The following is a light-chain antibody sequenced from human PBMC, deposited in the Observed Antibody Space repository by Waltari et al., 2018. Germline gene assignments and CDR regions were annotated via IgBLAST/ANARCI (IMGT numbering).Light chain of an antibody. CDR2: RNN. J-gene: IGLJ2*01. CDR3: AAWDDSLSGPV. V-gene: IGLV1-47*01. CDR1: SSNIGSNY. Sequence: QSVLTQPPSASGTPGQRVTISCSGSSSNIGSNYVYWYQQLPGTAPKLLIYRNNARPSGVPERFSGSKSGTSASLAISGLRSEDEADYYCAAWDDSLSGPVFGGGTKLTVL.